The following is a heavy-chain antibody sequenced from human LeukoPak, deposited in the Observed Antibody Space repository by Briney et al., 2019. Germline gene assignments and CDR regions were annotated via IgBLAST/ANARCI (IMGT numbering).Heavy chain of an antibody. J-gene: IGHJ4*02. CDR2: ISSSSTI. Sequence: GGSLRLSCAASGFTFSSYSMNWVRQAPGKGLEWVSYISSSSTIYYADSVKGRFTISRDNAKNSLYLQMNSLRAEDTAVYYCAEGSSSGGFDYWGQGTLVTVSS. CDR1: GFTFSSYS. V-gene: IGHV3-48*01. D-gene: IGHD6-6*01. CDR3: AEGSSSGGFDY.